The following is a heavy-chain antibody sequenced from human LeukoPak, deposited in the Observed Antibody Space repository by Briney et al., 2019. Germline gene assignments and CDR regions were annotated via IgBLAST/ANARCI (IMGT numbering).Heavy chain of an antibody. V-gene: IGHV3-7*01. CDR1: GFTFSSYG. J-gene: IGHJ6*03. Sequence: GGSLRLSCAASGFTFSSYGMTWVRQAPGKGLEWVANIKQDGSEKYYVDSVKGRFTISRDNAKNSLYLQMNSLRAEDTAVYYCARDQSSSSWWSYYYYMDVWGKGTTVTVSS. CDR2: IKQDGSEK. CDR3: ARDQSSSSWWSYYYYMDV. D-gene: IGHD6-13*01.